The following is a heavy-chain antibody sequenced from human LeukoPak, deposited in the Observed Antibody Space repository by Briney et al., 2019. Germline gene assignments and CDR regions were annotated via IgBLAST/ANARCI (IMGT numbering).Heavy chain of an antibody. V-gene: IGHV1-18*01. CDR3: ASLTAMVPHFYYYYMDV. CDR1: GYTFTSYG. CDR2: ISAYNGNT. J-gene: IGHJ6*03. Sequence: ASVKVSCKASGYTFTSYGISWVRQAPGQGLEWMGWISAYNGNTNYAQKLQGRVTMTTDTSTSTAYMELRSLRSDDTAVYYCASLTAMVPHFYYYYMDVWGKGTTVTVSS. D-gene: IGHD5-18*01.